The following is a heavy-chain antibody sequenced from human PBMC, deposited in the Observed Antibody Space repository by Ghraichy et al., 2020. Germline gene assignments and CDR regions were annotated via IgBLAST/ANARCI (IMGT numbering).Heavy chain of an antibody. J-gene: IGHJ4*02. Sequence: GGSLRLSCGASGFTFSSYYMSWVRQAPGKGLECVSIICGSGGNTYYAGSVKGRFTISRDNSKNTLYLQMGSLRPDDTAVYYCAKSRTGSSASRDYWGQGTLVTVSS. CDR3: AKSRTGSSASRDY. V-gene: IGHV3-23*01. CDR2: ICGSGGNT. CDR1: GFTFSSYY. D-gene: IGHD3-16*01.